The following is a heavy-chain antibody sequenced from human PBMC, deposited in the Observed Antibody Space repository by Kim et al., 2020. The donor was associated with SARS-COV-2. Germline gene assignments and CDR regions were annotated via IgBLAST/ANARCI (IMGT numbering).Heavy chain of an antibody. D-gene: IGHD3-10*01. J-gene: IGHJ3*02. Sequence: NNPPALKSRVNILTDTSKNQFSWKLTSVTAADTAVYYCAMAPGPGGASGIWGQGTMVTVSS. V-gene: IGHV4-59*12. CDR3: AMAPGPGGASGI.